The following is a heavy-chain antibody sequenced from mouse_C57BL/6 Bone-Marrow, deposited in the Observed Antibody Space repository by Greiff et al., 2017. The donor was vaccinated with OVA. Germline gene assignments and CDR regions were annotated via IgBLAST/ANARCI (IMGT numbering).Heavy chain of an antibody. V-gene: IGHV5-17*01. CDR1: GFTFSDYG. Sequence: EVKLVESGGGLVKPGGSLKLSCAASGFTFSDYGMHWVRQAPEKGLEWVAYISSGSSTIYYADTVKGRFTISRDNAKTTLFLQMTSLRSEDTPMSYCAPDCFYVDWYFGGWGTGTTVTVSS. D-gene: IGHD1-1*01. CDR3: APDCFYVDWYFGG. J-gene: IGHJ1*03. CDR2: ISSGSSTI.